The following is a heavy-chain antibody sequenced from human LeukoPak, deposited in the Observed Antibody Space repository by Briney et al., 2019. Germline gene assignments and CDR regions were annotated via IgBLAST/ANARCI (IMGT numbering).Heavy chain of an antibody. CDR1: GGSFSGYY. Sequence: PSETLSLTCAVYGGSFSGYYWSWIRQPPGKGLEWIGEINHSGSTNYNPSLKSRVTISVDTSKNQFCLKLSSVTAADTAVYYCAILRSPGSGMATNDFDYWGQGTLVTVSS. J-gene: IGHJ4*02. D-gene: IGHD5-24*01. V-gene: IGHV4-34*01. CDR2: INHSGST. CDR3: AILRSPGSGMATNDFDY.